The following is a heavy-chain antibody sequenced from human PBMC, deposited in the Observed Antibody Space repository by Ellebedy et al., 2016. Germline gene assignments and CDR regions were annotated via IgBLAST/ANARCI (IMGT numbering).Heavy chain of an antibody. CDR3: APNGVAASGNFLFY. CDR2: IKSKTDGGAT. Sequence: GGSLRLSCAASGFTFTKAWMSWVRQAPGKGLEWVGPIKSKTDGGATDYAAPVKGRFTISRDNSINTLYLQLNGLKTEDTAVYYCAPNGVAASGNFLFYWGQGTLVTVSS. D-gene: IGHD6-13*01. CDR1: GFTFTKAW. J-gene: IGHJ4*01. V-gene: IGHV3-15*01.